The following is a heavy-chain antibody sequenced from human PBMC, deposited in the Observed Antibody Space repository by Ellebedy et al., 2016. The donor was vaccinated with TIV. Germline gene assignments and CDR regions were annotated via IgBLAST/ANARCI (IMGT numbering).Heavy chain of an antibody. V-gene: IGHV4-38-2*02. J-gene: IGHJ4*02. D-gene: IGHD6-13*01. Sequence: SETLSLTXTVSGYSISSGFHWGWIRQPPGKGLQWIGSVYHSGNTYYNPSLKSRVTLSVDASKNQFSLELSSVTAADTAMYYCARGYINSWYYFDLWGQGTLVTVSS. CDR2: VYHSGNT. CDR3: ARGYINSWYYFDL. CDR1: GYSISSGFH.